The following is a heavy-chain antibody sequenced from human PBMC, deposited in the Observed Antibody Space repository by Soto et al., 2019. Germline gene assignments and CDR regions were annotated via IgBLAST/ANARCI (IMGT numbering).Heavy chain of an antibody. Sequence: GGSLRLSCAASGFTFSSYAMSWVRQAPGEGLEWVSAISGSGGSTYYADSVKGRFTISRDNSKNTLYLQMNSLRAEDTAVYYCAKSPTVTPYYYYYGMDVWGQGTTVTVSS. V-gene: IGHV3-23*01. J-gene: IGHJ6*02. CDR3: AKSPTVTPYYYYYGMDV. D-gene: IGHD4-17*01. CDR1: GFTFSSYA. CDR2: ISGSGGST.